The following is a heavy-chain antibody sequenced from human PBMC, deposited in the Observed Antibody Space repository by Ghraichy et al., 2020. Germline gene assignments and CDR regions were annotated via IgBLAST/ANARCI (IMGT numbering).Heavy chain of an antibody. V-gene: IGHV3-7*03. Sequence: GGSLRLSCAASGITFSGDWMNWVRQAPGKGLEWVANINQDGSEKFFVDSVKGRFSISRDNAKNSLYLHMNNLSADDTAVYFCATAFLPHFVHWGQGTLVTVSS. J-gene: IGHJ5*02. CDR1: GITFSGDW. CDR2: INQDGSEK. D-gene: IGHD3-3*02. CDR3: ATAFLPHFVH.